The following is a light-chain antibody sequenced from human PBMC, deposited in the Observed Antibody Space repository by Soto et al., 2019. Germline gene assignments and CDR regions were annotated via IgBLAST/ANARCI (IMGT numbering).Light chain of an antibody. V-gene: IGKV4-1*01. Sequence: DIVMTQSPDSLAVSLGERATINCKSSQNNKNYLAWYQQKTGQPPKLLIDWASTRASGVPDRFSGSGSGTDFTLTTSSLQAEEVGIYYCQDYYSSWTFGQGTKVESK. CDR2: WAS. J-gene: IGKJ1*01. CDR3: QDYYSSWT. CDR1: QNNKNY.